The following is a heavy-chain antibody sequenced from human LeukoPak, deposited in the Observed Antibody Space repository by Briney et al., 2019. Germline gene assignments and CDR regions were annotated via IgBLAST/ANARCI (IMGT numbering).Heavy chain of an antibody. D-gene: IGHD3-10*01. CDR1: GGSISSGDYY. V-gene: IGHV4-30-4*01. J-gene: IGHJ4*02. CDR3: ARASDYYGSGSYYTFDY. Sequence: SETLSLTCTVSGGSISSGDYYWSWIRQPPGKGLEWIGYIYYSGSTYYNPSLKSRVTISVDTSKNQFSLKLSSVTAADTAVYYCARASDYYGSGSYYTFDYWGQGTLVTVSS. CDR2: IYYSGST.